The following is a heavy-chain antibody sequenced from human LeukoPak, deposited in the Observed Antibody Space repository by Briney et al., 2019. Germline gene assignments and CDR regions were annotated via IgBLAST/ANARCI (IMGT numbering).Heavy chain of an antibody. V-gene: IGHV1-24*01. CDR3: ARQRFDYYDSSGYYYGFDY. Sequence: ASVKVSCKVSGYTLTELSMHWVRQAPGKGLEWMGGFDPEDGETIYAQKFQGRVTMTEDTSTDTAYMELSSLRSEDTAVYYCARQRFDYYDSSGYYYGFDYWGQGTLVTVSS. J-gene: IGHJ4*02. CDR2: FDPEDGET. CDR1: GYTLTELS. D-gene: IGHD3-22*01.